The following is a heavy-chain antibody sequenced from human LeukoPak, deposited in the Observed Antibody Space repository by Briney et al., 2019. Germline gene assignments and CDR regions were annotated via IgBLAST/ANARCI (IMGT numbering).Heavy chain of an antibody. J-gene: IGHJ6*02. CDR2: IYHSGST. V-gene: IGHV4-30-2*01. Sequence: SETLSLTCTVSGGSISSGGYYWSWIRQPPGKGLEWIGYIYHSGSTYYNPSLKSRVTISVDRSKNQFSLKLSSVAAADTAVYYCARQKWEQQGRDYYFNGLDVWGPGTTVIVSS. CDR1: GGSISSGGYY. D-gene: IGHD1/OR15-1a*01. CDR3: ARQKWEQQGRDYYFNGLDV.